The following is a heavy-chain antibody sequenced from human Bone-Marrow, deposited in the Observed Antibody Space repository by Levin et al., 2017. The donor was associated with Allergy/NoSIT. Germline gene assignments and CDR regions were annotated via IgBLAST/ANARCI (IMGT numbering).Heavy chain of an antibody. V-gene: IGHV3-13*01. CDR3: ARSDFSSSWSPRRSYYYYGMDV. J-gene: IGHJ6*02. D-gene: IGHD6-13*01. Sequence: GGSLRLSCAASGFTFSSYDMHWVRQATGKGLEWVSAIGTAGDTYYPGSVKGRFTISRENAKNSLYLQMNSLRAGDTAVYYCARSDFSSSWSPRRSYYYYGMDVWGQGTTVTVSS. CDR2: IGTAGDT. CDR1: GFTFSSYD.